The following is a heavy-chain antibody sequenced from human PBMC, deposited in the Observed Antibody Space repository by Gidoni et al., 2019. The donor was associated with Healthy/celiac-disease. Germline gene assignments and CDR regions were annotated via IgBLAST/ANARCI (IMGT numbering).Heavy chain of an antibody. Sequence: QLQLQESGPGLVKPSETLSLTCTVSGGSISISRYYWGWIRQPPGKGLEWIGSIYYSGSTYYNPSLKSRVTISVDTSKNQFSLKLSSVTAADTAVYYCARSDQDIFRGVDAFDIWGQGTMVTVSS. CDR2: IYYSGST. CDR3: ARSDQDIFRGVDAFDI. D-gene: IGHD3-10*01. J-gene: IGHJ3*02. V-gene: IGHV4-39*01. CDR1: GGSISISRYY.